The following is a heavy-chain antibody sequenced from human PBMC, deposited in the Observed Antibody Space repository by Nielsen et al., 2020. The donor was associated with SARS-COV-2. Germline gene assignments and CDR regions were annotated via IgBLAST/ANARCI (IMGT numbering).Heavy chain of an antibody. J-gene: IGHJ6*04. D-gene: IGHD6-13*01. V-gene: IGHV3-30-3*01. CDR3: ARAGIAAAGIMDV. CDR2: ISYDGSNK. Sequence: GESLKISCAASGFTFSSYAMHWVRQAPGKGLEWVAVISYDGSNKYYADSVKGRFTISGDNSKNTLYLQMNSLRAEDTAVYYCARAGIAAAGIMDVWGKGTTVTVSS. CDR1: GFTFSSYA.